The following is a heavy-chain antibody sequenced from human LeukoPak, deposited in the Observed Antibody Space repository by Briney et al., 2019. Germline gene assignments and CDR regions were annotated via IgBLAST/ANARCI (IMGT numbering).Heavy chain of an antibody. V-gene: IGHV4-4*07. CDR1: GGSISSYY. Sequence: SETLSLTCTVSGGSISSYYWSWIRQPAGKGLEWIGRIYTSGSTNYNPSLKSRVTMSVDTSKNRFSLKLSSVTAADTAVYYCARDLGITMVQGVIPHFDYWGQGTLVTVSS. CDR2: IYTSGST. D-gene: IGHD3-10*01. CDR3: ARDLGITMVQGVIPHFDY. J-gene: IGHJ4*02.